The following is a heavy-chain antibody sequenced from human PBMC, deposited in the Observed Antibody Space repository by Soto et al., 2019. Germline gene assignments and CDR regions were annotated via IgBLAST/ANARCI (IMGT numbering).Heavy chain of an antibody. V-gene: IGHV3-48*02. J-gene: IGHJ6*02. Sequence: ESGGGLVQSGGSLRLSCAASGFTFSSYTMNWVRQAPGKGLEWISYISSSSTTMYYADSVKGRFTISRDNAKNSLYLQMNSLRDEDTAMYYCARDLDVSIARGLHGMDVWGQGTTVTVSS. CDR2: ISSSSTTM. CDR3: ARDLDVSIARGLHGMDV. D-gene: IGHD6-6*01. CDR1: GFTFSSYT.